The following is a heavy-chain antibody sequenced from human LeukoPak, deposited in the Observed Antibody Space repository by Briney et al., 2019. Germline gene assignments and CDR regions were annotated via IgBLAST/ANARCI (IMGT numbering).Heavy chain of an antibody. CDR2: ISHSGST. CDR3: ARHRRYYGSGSYRYDWFDP. CDR1: AESFSGYY. D-gene: IGHD3-10*01. Sequence: SETLSLTCAVYAESFSGYYWSWIRQPPGRGLEWIGEISHSGSTGYNPSLKSRVTISLDTSKNQLSLELTSVTAADTAVYYCARHRRYYGSGSYRYDWFDPWGQGTLVTVSS. V-gene: IGHV4-34*01. J-gene: IGHJ5*02.